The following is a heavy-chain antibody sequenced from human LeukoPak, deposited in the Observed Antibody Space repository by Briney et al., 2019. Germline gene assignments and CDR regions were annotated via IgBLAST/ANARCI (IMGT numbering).Heavy chain of an antibody. Sequence: ASVKVSCKASGYTFTSYDINWVRQATGQGLEWMGWMNPNSGNTGYAQKFQGRVTMTRNTSISTAYMELSSLRSEDTAVYYCASPYSMTTVTTSGLDAFDIWGQGTMVTVSS. D-gene: IGHD4-17*01. CDR2: MNPNSGNT. J-gene: IGHJ3*02. V-gene: IGHV1-8*01. CDR3: ASPYSMTTVTTSGLDAFDI. CDR1: GYTFTSYD.